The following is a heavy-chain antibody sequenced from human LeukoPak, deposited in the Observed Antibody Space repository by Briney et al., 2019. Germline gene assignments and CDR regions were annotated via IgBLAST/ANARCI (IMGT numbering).Heavy chain of an antibody. J-gene: IGHJ5*02. V-gene: IGHV4-59*06. Sequence: SETLSLTCTVSGGSISRGYWVWIRQPPGKGLEWIGYILPSGTTYYNPSLQSRLIISVDTTENQFSLRLSSVTAADSAVYYCATGYGSGWLHAWGQGTLVTVSS. CDR3: ATGYGSGWLHA. D-gene: IGHD3-9*01. CDR1: GGSISRGY. CDR2: ILPSGTT.